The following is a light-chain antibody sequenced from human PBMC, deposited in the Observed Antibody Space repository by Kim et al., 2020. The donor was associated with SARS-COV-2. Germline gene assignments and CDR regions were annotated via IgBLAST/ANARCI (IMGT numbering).Light chain of an antibody. V-gene: IGKV1-5*01. CDR1: QSISSW. Sequence: YGEYGFPINCRASQSISSWLALYQQKPGKAPKLLIYDASSLESGVPSRFSCSGSGTEFTLTISSLQPDDFATYYCQQYNSYSYTFGQGTKVDIK. CDR2: DAS. J-gene: IGKJ2*01. CDR3: QQYNSYSYT.